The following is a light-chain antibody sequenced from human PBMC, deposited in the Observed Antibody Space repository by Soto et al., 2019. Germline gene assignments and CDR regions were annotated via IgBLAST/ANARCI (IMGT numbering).Light chain of an antibody. CDR3: QQYGRSPTWT. CDR1: QTVSGTY. V-gene: IGKV3-20*01. J-gene: IGKJ1*01. CDR2: GAS. Sequence: EIVLTQSPGTLSLSPGERAILSCRASQTVSGTYLAWFKQKPGQAPRLLIYGASSRATGVSDRFSGSGSGTDFTLTISRLEPEDFAVYYCQQYGRSPTWTFGQGTKVEVK.